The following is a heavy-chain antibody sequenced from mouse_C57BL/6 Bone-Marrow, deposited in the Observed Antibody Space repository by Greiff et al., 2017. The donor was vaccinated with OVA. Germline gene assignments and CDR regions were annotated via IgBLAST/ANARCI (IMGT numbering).Heavy chain of an antibody. V-gene: IGHV1-15*01. J-gene: IGHJ3*01. CDR3: TRAGGAY. Sequence: LVESGAELVRPGASVTLSCKASGYTFTDYEMHWVKQTPVHGLEWIGAIDPETGGTAYNQKFKGKAILTADKSSSTAYMELRSLTSEDSAVYYCTRAGGAYWGQGTLVTVSA. D-gene: IGHD3-1*01. CDR2: IDPETGGT. CDR1: GYTFTDYE.